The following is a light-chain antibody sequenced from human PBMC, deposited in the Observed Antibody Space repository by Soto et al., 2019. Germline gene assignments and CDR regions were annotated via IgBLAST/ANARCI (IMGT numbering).Light chain of an antibody. CDR2: GNS. V-gene: IGLV1-40*01. Sequence: QSVLTQPPSVSGAPGQRVTISCTGSSSNIGAGYDVHWYQQLPGTAPKLLIYGNSNRPSGVPDRFSGSKSGTSASLAITGLQAEDEADYYCLSYDSRLSGVVFGGGTKLTVL. CDR1: SSNIGAGYD. J-gene: IGLJ2*01. CDR3: LSYDSRLSGVV.